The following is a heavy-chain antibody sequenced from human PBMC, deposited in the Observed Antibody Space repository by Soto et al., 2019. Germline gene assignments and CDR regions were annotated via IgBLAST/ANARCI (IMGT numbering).Heavy chain of an antibody. J-gene: IGHJ4*02. CDR1: GFTLSSYG. CDR2: ISYDGRNK. Sequence: QMQLVESGGGVVQPGSSLRLSCAASGFTLSSYGMHWVRQAPGKGLEWGAVISYDGRNKYYADSVKGRFTISRDNSKNTLYLEMNSLRAEDTAVYYCAKGGSISARYFDYWGQGTLATVSS. D-gene: IGHD6-6*01. V-gene: IGHV3-30*18. CDR3: AKGGSISARYFDY.